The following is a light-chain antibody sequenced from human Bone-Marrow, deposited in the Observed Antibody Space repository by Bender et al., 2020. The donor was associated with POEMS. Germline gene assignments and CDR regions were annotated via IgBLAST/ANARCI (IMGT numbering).Light chain of an antibody. Sequence: NFGNNAANWYQHVPGTAPELLIYSNNQRPSGVPDRFSASTSGTSASLAISGLHSDDEADYYCSSWDDSLNGWVFGGGTKLTVL. CDR1: NFGNNA. CDR2: SNN. CDR3: SSWDDSLNGWV. V-gene: IGLV1-44*01. J-gene: IGLJ3*02.